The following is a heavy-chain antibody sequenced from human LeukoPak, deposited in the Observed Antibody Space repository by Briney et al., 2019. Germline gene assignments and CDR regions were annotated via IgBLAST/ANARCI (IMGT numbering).Heavy chain of an antibody. CDR3: ARPDYSYGWYNFDY. J-gene: IGHJ4*02. CDR2: ISYSGST. D-gene: IGHD6-19*01. V-gene: IGHV4-59*08. CDR1: GGSISSYY. Sequence: PSETLSLTCTVSGGSISSYYWSWIRQPPGKGLEWIGYISYSGSTKYNPSLKSRVTISVDTSKNQFSLKLSSVTAADTAVYYCARPDYSYGWYNFDYWGQRTLVTVSS.